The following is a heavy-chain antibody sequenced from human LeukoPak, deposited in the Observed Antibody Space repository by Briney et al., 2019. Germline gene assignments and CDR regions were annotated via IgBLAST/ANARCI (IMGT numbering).Heavy chain of an antibody. V-gene: IGHV3-7*01. Sequence: GGSLRLSCEASGFSFSSFWMSWVRQAPGKGLEWVANIKQDGSEENYVDSVKGRFTISRDNAKKSLYLQMNSLRVKDTAVYYCARFISLGAWGQGTLVTVSS. CDR1: GFSFSSFW. CDR2: IKQDGSEE. J-gene: IGHJ5*02. CDR3: ARFISLGA. D-gene: IGHD3-10*01.